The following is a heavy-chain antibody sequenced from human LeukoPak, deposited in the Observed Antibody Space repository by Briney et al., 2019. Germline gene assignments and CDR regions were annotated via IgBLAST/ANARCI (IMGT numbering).Heavy chain of an antibody. D-gene: IGHD6-19*01. CDR2: IYYSGST. CDR1: GGSISSSSYY. Sequence: SETLSLTCTVSGGSISSSSYYWGWIRQPPEKGLEWIGSIYYSGSTYYNPSLKSRVTISVDTSKNQFSLKLSSVTAADTAVYYCARGSSGWSGGYFDYWGQGTLVTVSS. J-gene: IGHJ4*02. V-gene: IGHV4-39*01. CDR3: ARGSSGWSGGYFDY.